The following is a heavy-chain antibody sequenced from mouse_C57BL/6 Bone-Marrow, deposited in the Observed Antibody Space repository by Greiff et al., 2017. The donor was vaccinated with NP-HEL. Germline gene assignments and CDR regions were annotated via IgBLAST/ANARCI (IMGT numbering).Heavy chain of an antibody. CDR3: AITDSKGDDYAMDY. CDR1: GYTFTSYW. V-gene: IGHV1-74*01. Sequence: QVQLQQPGAELVKPGASVKVSCKASGYTFTSYWMHWVTQRPGQGLEWIGRLHPSDSDTNYNQKFKGKATLTVDKSSSTAYMQRSSLTSEDSAVYYCAITDSKGDDYAMDYWGQGTSVTVSS. J-gene: IGHJ4*01. CDR2: LHPSDSDT. D-gene: IGHD2-5*01.